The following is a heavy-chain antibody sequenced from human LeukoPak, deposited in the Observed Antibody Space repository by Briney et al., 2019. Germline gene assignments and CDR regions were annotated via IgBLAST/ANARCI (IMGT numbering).Heavy chain of an antibody. V-gene: IGHV1-69*06. CDR2: IIPIFGTA. D-gene: IGHD6-19*01. Sequence: SVKVSCKASGGTFSSYAISWVRQAPGQGLEWMGGIIPIFGTANYAQKFQGRVAITADKSTSTAYMELSSLRSEDTAVYYCARSPRVEQWLVNYYYYYYMDVWGKGTTVTVSS. CDR1: GGTFSSYA. J-gene: IGHJ6*03. CDR3: ARSPRVEQWLVNYYYYYYMDV.